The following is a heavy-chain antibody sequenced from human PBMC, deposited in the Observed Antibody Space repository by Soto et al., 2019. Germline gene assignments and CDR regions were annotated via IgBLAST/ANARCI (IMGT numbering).Heavy chain of an antibody. J-gene: IGHJ6*02. CDR2: IIPIFGTA. V-gene: IGHV1-69*13. CDR3: ARVGFWSGYAYDYYYYYGMDV. Sequence: SVKVSCKSSGGPFSSYAISWVRQAPGQGLEWMGGIIPIFGTANYAQKFQGRVTITADESTSTAYMELSSLRSEDTAVYYCARVGFWSGYAYDYYYYYGMDVWGQGTTVTVSS. CDR1: GGPFSSYA. D-gene: IGHD3-3*01.